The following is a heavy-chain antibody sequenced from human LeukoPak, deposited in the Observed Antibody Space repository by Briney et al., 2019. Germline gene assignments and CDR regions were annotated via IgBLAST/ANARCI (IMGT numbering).Heavy chain of an antibody. CDR3: ARSLGAVAGTPGY. J-gene: IGHJ4*02. CDR1: GYTFTGYY. CDR2: INPNSGGT. V-gene: IGHV1-2*02. D-gene: IGHD6-19*01. Sequence: KSSCRASGYTFTGYYINLVRQPPGQGLEWLGWINPNSGGTNYAQKFQGRVTMTRDTSISTAYMELSRLRSDDTAVYYCARSLGAVAGTPGYWGQGTLVTVSS.